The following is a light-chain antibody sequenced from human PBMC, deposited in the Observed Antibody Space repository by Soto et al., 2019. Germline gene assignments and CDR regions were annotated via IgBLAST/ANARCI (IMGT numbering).Light chain of an antibody. CDR1: TSNIGNNF. Sequence: QSVLTQPPSVSAAPGQKVTISYSGSTSNIGNNFVSWYQQLPGTAPKLLIYDNNKRPSGIPDRFSGSRSGTSATLGITGLQTGDEADYYCGTWDSSLSAVLFGGGTKLTVL. J-gene: IGLJ2*01. CDR2: DNN. V-gene: IGLV1-51*01. CDR3: GTWDSSLSAVL.